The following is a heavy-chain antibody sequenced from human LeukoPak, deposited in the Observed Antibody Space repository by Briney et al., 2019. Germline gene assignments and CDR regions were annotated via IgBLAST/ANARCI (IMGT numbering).Heavy chain of an antibody. CDR2: INPNSGGT. V-gene: IGHV1-2*02. Sequence: GASVKVSCKASGYTFTGYYMHWVRQAPGQGLEWMGWINPNSGGTNYAQKFQGRVTMTRDTSISTAYMELSRLRSDDTAVYYCARGNVLRYFDWLAASLFDYWGQGTLVTVSS. J-gene: IGHJ4*02. CDR1: GYTFTGYY. D-gene: IGHD3-9*01. CDR3: ARGNVLRYFDWLAASLFDY.